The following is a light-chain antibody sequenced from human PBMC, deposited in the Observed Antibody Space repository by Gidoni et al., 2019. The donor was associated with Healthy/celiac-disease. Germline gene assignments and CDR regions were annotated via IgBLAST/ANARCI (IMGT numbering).Light chain of an antibody. J-gene: IGLJ1*01. V-gene: IGLV1-44*01. CDR3: AAWDDSLNGYV. CDR2: SNH. Sequence: QSVLTKPPTASGTPGQRGTISCSGSSSNIGSNTVNWYQQLPGTAPKLLIYSNHQRPSGVPDRFSCSKSGTSASLAISGLQSEDEADYYCAAWDDSLNGYVFGTGTKVTVL. CDR1: SSNIGSNT.